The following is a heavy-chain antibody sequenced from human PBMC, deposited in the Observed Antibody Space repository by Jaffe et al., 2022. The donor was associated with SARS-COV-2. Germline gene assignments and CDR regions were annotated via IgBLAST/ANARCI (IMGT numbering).Heavy chain of an antibody. CDR1: GASIGNIGGY. Sequence: QLQLQESGPGLVKPSETLSLTCAVSGASIGNIGGYWGWVRQAPGKGLEWIGNTYYSGGTTYNPSFRRRVTISVDTSKSHLYLKMNYVTAADSAVYFCATNSSSRYGLSYSPLDVWGQGTTVIVSS. CDR2: TYYSGGT. V-gene: IGHV4-39*02. CDR3: ATNSSSRYGLSYSPLDV. J-gene: IGHJ6*02. D-gene: IGHD3-22*01.